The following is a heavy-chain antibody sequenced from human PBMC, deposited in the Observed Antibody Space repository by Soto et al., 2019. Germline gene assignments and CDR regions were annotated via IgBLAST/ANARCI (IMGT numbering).Heavy chain of an antibody. D-gene: IGHD2-15*01. V-gene: IGHV4-4*02. CDR1: GASIASDHW. CDR3: TRRPYRSTSGGIDY. Sequence: QVQLQESGPGLMKPSETLSLTCAVSGASIASDHWWTWIRQPPGKGLEWIAEVRHTGSTEYSPSLMSRVSISVDKSKNPISLTVSSVTAADTAVYYCTRRPYRSTSGGIDYWGQGTLVTVSS. J-gene: IGHJ4*02. CDR2: VRHTGST.